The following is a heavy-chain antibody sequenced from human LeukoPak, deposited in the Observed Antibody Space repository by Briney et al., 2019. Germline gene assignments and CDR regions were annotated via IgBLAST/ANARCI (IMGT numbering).Heavy chain of an antibody. J-gene: IGHJ5*02. CDR2: INWNGGST. V-gene: IGHV3-20*04. CDR1: GFTFDDYG. CDR3: ARRSNYYGSGTLGPFDP. Sequence: GGSLRLSCAASGFTFDDYGMSWVRQAPGKGLEWVSGINWNGGSTGYADSVKGRFTISRDNAKNSLYLQMNSLRAEDTALYYCARRSNYYGSGTLGPFDPWGQGTLVTVSS. D-gene: IGHD3-10*01.